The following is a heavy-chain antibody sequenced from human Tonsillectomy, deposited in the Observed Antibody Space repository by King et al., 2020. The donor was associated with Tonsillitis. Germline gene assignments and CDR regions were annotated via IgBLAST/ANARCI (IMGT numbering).Heavy chain of an antibody. J-gene: IGHJ4*02. Sequence: MQLQESGPGLVKPSETLSLTCTVSGGPITKSIYYWGWIRQSPGKGLEGIGSIYYAGTTYANPSLESRLTMSVDTSKNQFSLKLRSGTAADTAVYYCARQEATGWPSFFDYWGQGTLVTVSS. D-gene: IGHD6-19*01. CDR1: GGPITKSIYY. V-gene: IGHV4-39*01. CDR3: ARQEATGWPSFFDY. CDR2: IYYAGTT.